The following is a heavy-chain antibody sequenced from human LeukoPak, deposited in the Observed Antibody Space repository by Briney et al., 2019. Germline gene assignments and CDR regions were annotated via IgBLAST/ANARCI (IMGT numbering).Heavy chain of an antibody. D-gene: IGHD5-24*01. CDR1: GYSISNRYY. CDR2: IYHSGST. CDR3: ARSFYNTGGWFDP. Sequence: SETLSLTCTVSGYSISNRYYWGWIRQPPGKGLEWIGSIYHSGSTDYNASLKSRVTISVDTSKNQFSLRLSSVTDADTAMYYCARSFYNTGGWFDPWGQGTLVTVSS. J-gene: IGHJ5*02. V-gene: IGHV4-38-2*02.